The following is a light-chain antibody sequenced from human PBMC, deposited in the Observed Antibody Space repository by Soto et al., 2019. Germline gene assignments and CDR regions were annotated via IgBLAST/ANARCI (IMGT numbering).Light chain of an antibody. J-gene: IGLJ1*01. CDR3: GSYTRSSSYV. Sequence: QSVLTQPASVSGSPGQSITISCTGTSSDVGGYNYVSWYQQHPGKAPKLMIYDVSNRPSGFSNRFSGSKSRNTASLTISVLQPEDEAEYYCGSYTRSSSYVFGTGTKLTVL. CDR1: SSDVGGYNY. CDR2: DVS. V-gene: IGLV2-14*01.